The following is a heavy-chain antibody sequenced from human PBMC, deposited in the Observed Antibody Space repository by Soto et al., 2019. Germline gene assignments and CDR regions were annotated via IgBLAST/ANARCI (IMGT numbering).Heavy chain of an antibody. CDR2: IIPIFGTA. V-gene: IGHV1-69*13. Sequence: SVKVSCKASGGTFSIYAISWVRQAPGQGLEWMGGIIPIFGTANYAQKFQGRVTITADESTSTAYMELSSLRSEDTAVYYCARDRSAMAGNWFDPWAREPWSPSPQ. CDR1: GGTFSIYA. CDR3: ARDRSAMAGNWFDP. D-gene: IGHD6-19*01. J-gene: IGHJ5*02.